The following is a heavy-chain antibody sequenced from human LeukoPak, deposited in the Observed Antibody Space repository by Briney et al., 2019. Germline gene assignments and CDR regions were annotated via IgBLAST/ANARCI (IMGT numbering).Heavy chain of an antibody. J-gene: IGHJ3*02. D-gene: IGHD3-22*01. Sequence: GASVKVSCKVSGYTLTELSMHWVRQAPGKGLEWMGGLDPEDGETIYAQKFQGRVTMTEDTSTDTAYMELSSLRSEDTAVYYCATLYDSSGYLAFDIWGQGTMVTVSS. CDR2: LDPEDGET. CDR3: ATLYDSSGYLAFDI. CDR1: GYTLTELS. V-gene: IGHV1-24*01.